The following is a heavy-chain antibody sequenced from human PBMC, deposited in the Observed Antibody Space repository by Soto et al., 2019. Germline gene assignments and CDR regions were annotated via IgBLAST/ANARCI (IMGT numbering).Heavy chain of an antibody. V-gene: IGHV4-34*01. CDR3: ARRNAFDI. CDR1: GGSFSGYY. CDR2: INHSGST. Sequence: SETLSLTCAVYGGSFSGYYWSWIRQPPGKGLEWIGEINHSGSTNYNPSLKSRVTISVDTSKNQFSLKLSSVTAADTAVYYCARRNAFDIWGQGTMVTVSS. J-gene: IGHJ3*02.